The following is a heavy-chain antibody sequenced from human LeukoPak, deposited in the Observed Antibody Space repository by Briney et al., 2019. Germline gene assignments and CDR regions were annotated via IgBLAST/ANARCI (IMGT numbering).Heavy chain of an antibody. CDR2: IIPILGIA. Sequence: GASVKVSCKASGGTFSSYAISWVRQAPGQGLEWMGRIIPILGIANYAQKFQGRVTITADKSTSTAYMELSSLRSEDTAVYYCATDPNYGDDKDYWGQGTLVTVSS. V-gene: IGHV1-69*04. J-gene: IGHJ4*02. D-gene: IGHD4-17*01. CDR3: ATDPNYGDDKDY. CDR1: GGTFSSYA.